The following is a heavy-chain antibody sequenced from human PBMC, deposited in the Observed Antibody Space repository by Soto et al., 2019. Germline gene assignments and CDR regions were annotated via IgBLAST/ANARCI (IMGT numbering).Heavy chain of an antibody. J-gene: IGHJ4*02. CDR1: GGSISSSSYY. CDR2: TYFSGRT. D-gene: IGHD3-22*01. CDR3: ARVIDYYDGRGFFDY. Sequence: QLQLQESAPGLVEPSETLSLPCIVSGGSISSSSYYWGWIRQPPGKGREWIGSTYFSGRTYYNPSFTTRVTMSVDTSKNHFTLKPSAVTAAVTAVYYCARVIDYYDGRGFFDYWGQGTLVTVSS. V-gene: IGHV4-39*02.